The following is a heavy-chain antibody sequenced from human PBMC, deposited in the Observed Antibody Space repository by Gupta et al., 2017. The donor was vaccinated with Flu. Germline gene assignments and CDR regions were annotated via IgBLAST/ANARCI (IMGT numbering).Heavy chain of an antibody. D-gene: IGHD2-15*01. V-gene: IGHV4-59*08. CDR2: IYYTGST. Sequence: QPPGKGLEWIGFIYYTGSTNYNPSLESRVTISIDTSKNQFSLKLSSVTAADTAVYYCARHYCSSGSCYYFDYWGQGTLVAVSS. J-gene: IGHJ4*02. CDR3: ARHYCSSGSCYYFDY.